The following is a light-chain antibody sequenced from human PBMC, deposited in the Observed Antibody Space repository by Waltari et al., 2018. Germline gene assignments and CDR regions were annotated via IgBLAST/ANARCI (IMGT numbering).Light chain of an antibody. CDR3: QQYNNWPLT. CDR2: GAS. V-gene: IGKV3-15*01. Sequence: TVMTQSPPTLSVSPGERATLPCRASQSVSSGFAWYQQKPGQAPRPLRYGASTRATGIPGRCSGSGSGTEFTLTISSLQSEDFAVYYCQQYNNWPLTFGGGTKVEI. J-gene: IGKJ4*01. CDR1: QSVSSG.